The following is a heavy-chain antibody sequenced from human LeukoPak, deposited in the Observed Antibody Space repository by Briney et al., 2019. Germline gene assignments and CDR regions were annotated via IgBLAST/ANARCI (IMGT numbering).Heavy chain of an antibody. J-gene: IGHJ4*02. CDR2: ISGSGGSA. CDR3: AKDRGSSGWYFLDY. CDR1: GFTFSSYG. D-gene: IGHD6-19*01. V-gene: IGHV3-23*01. Sequence: GSLRLSCAASGFTFSSYGMSWVRQAPGKGLEWVSAISGSGGSAYYADSVKGRFTISRDNSKNTLYLQMNSLRAEDTAVYYCAKDRGSSGWYFLDYWGQGTLVTVSS.